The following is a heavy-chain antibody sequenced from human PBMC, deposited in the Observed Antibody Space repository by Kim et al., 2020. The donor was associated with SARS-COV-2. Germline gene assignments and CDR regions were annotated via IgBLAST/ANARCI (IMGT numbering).Heavy chain of an antibody. J-gene: IGHJ5*02. D-gene: IGHD6-13*01. CDR3: ARVVWSIWAAAGTAHWFDP. CDR2: IYYSGST. V-gene: IGHV4-59*01. CDR1: GGSISSYY. Sequence: SETLSLTCTVSGGSISSYYWSWIRQPPGKGLEWIGYIYYSGSTNYNPSLKSRVTISVDTSKNQFSLKLSSVTAADTAVYYCARVVWSIWAAAGTAHWFDPWGQGTLVTVSS.